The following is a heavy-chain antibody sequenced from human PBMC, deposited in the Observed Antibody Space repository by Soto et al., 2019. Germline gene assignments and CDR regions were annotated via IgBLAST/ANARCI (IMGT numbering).Heavy chain of an antibody. CDR1: GGSISSGGYS. CDR3: ASRPSGSGFDP. Sequence: QLQLQESGSGLVKPSQTLSLTCAVSGGSISSGGYSWSWIRQPPGKGLECIGYIYHSGSTYYNPSLKSRVTIPVDRSKNQFSLKLSSVTAADTAVYYWASRPSGSGFDPWGQGTLVTVSS. V-gene: IGHV4-30-2*01. CDR2: IYHSGST. J-gene: IGHJ5*02. D-gene: IGHD1-26*01.